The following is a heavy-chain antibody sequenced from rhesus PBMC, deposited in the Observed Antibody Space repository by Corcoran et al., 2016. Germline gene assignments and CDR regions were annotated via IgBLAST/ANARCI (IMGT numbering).Heavy chain of an antibody. D-gene: IGHD1-7*02. V-gene: IGHV3S5*01. Sequence: EVQLVETGGGLVQPGGSLKLSCAASGFTFSSYGMSWVRQAPGKGLVWVSAINSGGGSTYYADSGKGRFTISRDNTKNTLSLQMNSLRAEDTAVYYCAKDQYWNDGYFDYWGQGVLVTVSS. CDR1: GFTFSSYG. CDR2: INSGGGST. CDR3: AKDQYWNDGYFDY. J-gene: IGHJ4*01.